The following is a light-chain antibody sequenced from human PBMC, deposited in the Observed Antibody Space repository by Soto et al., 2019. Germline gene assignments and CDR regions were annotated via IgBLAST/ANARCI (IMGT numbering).Light chain of an antibody. CDR2: GAS. J-gene: IGKJ1*01. CDR1: QTISSSY. Sequence: EIVLTQSPGTLSLSPGERATLSCRVSQTISSSYLAWYQQKPGQAPRLVIFGASSRATGIPDRFSGSGSGTDFTLTISRLEPEDSAVYYCQQYGSPPWTFGQGTKVEIK. V-gene: IGKV3-20*01. CDR3: QQYGSPPWT.